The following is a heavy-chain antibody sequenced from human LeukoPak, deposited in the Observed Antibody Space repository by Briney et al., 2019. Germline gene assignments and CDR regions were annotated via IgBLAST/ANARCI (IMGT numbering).Heavy chain of an antibody. CDR1: GFTFSSYW. D-gene: IGHD3-10*01. CDR3: ARDRQYGSVPDAFDI. CDR2: INSDGSST. J-gene: IGHJ3*02. V-gene: IGHV3-74*01. Sequence: GGSLRLSCVASGFTFSSYWMHWVRQAPGKGLVWVSRINSDGSSTSYADSVKGRFTISRDNAKNTLYLQMNSLRAEDTAVYYCARDRQYGSVPDAFDIWGQGTMVTVSS.